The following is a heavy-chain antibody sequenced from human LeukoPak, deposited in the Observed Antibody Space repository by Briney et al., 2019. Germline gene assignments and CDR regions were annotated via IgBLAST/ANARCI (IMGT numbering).Heavy chain of an antibody. CDR3: ARVWYYDFWSGYDRYYYYMDV. V-gene: IGHV3-7*01. CDR2: IKQDGSEK. CDR1: GFTFSSYW. J-gene: IGHJ6*03. D-gene: IGHD3-3*01. Sequence: GGSLRLSCAASGFTFSSYWMSWVRQAPGKGLEWVANIKQDGSEKYYVDSVKGRFTISRDNAKNSLYLQMNSLRAEDTAVYYCARVWYYDFWSGYDRYYYYMDVWGKGTTVTVSS.